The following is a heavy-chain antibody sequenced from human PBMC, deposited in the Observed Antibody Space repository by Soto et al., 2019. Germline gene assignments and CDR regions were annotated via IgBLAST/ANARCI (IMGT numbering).Heavy chain of an antibody. CDR1: GYTFTSYG. V-gene: IGHV1-18*01. D-gene: IGHD3-22*01. CDR2: ISAYNGNT. Sequence: ASVKVSCKASGYTFTSYGISWVRQAPGQGLEWMGWISAYNGNTNYAQKLQGRVTMTTDTSTSTAYMELRSLRSDDTAVYYCARDFIWTYYGSSGYPVLDYWGQGTLVTVSS. J-gene: IGHJ4*02. CDR3: ARDFIWTYYGSSGYPVLDY.